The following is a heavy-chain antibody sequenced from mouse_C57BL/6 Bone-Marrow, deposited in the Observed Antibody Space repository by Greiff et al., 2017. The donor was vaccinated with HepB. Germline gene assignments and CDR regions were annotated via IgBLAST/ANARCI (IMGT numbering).Heavy chain of an antibody. CDR3: ARDYCGRSY. CDR1: GYAFSSYW. V-gene: IGHV1-80*01. D-gene: IGHD1-1*01. J-gene: IGHJ2*01. Sequence: QVQLQQSGAELVKPGASVKISCKASGYAFSSYWMNWVKQRPGKGLEWIGQICTGDGDINYKGTVKGKFTMTGDKSSSTAYMQLSSLTSEDSAVYYCARDYCGRSYWGQGTTLTVSS. CDR2: ICTGDGDI.